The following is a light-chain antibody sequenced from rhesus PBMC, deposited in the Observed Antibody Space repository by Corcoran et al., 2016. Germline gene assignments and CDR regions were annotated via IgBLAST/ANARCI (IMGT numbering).Light chain of an antibody. CDR1: QGITTH. CDR3: LQYHNTPLT. J-gene: IGKJ3*01. Sequence: DIQMTQSPSPLSASVGDRVIITCRASQGITTHLNWYQQKPGRPPKRLIYAESSLESGVPSRFSGIGSGTDFTLTISSLQPEDFATYYCLQYHNTPLTFGPGTKLDIK. CDR2: AES. V-gene: IGKV1-43*01.